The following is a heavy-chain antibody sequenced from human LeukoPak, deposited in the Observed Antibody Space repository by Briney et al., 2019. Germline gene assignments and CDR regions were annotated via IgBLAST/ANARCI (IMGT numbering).Heavy chain of an antibody. D-gene: IGHD6-19*01. CDR1: GVSISSYY. Sequence: SETLSLTCTVSGVSISSYYWSWIRQPPGKGLEWIGYIYYSGGTNYNPSLKSRVTISVDTSKNQFSLKLSSVTAADTAVYYCAGLHCSGLYVHGFDPLGQGTLVTVSS. J-gene: IGHJ5*02. V-gene: IGHV4-59*01. CDR2: IYYSGGT. CDR3: AGLHCSGLYVHGFDP.